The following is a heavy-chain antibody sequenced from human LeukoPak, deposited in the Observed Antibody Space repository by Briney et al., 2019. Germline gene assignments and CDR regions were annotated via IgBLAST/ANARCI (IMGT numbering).Heavy chain of an antibody. V-gene: IGHV4-31*03. CDR2: IYYSGST. CDR3: AREGYDSSYYYYLDY. Sequence: PSQTLSLTCTVSGGSISSGDYYWSWIRQHPGKGLEWIGNIYYSGSTYYNPSLKSRVTISVDTSKSQFSLKLSSVTAADTAVYYCAREGYDSSYYYYLDYWGQGTLVIVSS. CDR1: GGSISSGDYY. D-gene: IGHD3-22*01. J-gene: IGHJ4*02.